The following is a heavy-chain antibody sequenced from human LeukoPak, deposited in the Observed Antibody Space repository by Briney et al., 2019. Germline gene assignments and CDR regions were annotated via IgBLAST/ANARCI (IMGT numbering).Heavy chain of an antibody. D-gene: IGHD2-2*01. J-gene: IGHJ3*02. CDR2: IYDSGSP. CDR1: GASISIYS. V-gene: IGHV4-59*03. CDR3: AKSNRYCNSASCYEAFDI. Sequence: SETLSLTCTVSGASISIYSWSWLRQPPGQGLEWIGYIYDSGSPNYNPSLESRVSMSVDASRNQFSLKVNSVTVADTAVYYCAKSNRYCNSASCYEAFDIWGRGTMVTVSS.